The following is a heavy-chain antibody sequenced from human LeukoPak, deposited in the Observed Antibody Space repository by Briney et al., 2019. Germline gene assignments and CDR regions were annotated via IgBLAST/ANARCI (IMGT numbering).Heavy chain of an antibody. CDR3: ARMANGDYAAYWFDP. Sequence: PSETLSLTCAVYGGSFSGYYWSWIRQPPGKGLEWIGEINHSGSTNYNPSLKSRVTISVDTSKNQFSLKLSSVTAADTAVYYCARMANGDYAAYWFDPWGQGTLVTVSS. CDR2: INHSGST. D-gene: IGHD4-17*01. CDR1: GGSFSGYY. J-gene: IGHJ5*02. V-gene: IGHV4-34*01.